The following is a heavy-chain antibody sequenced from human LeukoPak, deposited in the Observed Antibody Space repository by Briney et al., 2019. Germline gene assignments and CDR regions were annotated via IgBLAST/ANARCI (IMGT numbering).Heavy chain of an antibody. CDR2: IYSGGTT. D-gene: IGHD6-19*01. CDR1: EFTVSDYY. Sequence: GGSLRLSCAASEFTVSDYYMTWVRQTPGMGFEWVSVIYSGGTTYYADSVKGRFTISRDNSKNTLYLQMNSLRAEDTAVYYCTRVTPYSSGWRPFDCWGQGTLVTVSS. J-gene: IGHJ4*02. V-gene: IGHV3-66*01. CDR3: TRVTPYSSGWRPFDC.